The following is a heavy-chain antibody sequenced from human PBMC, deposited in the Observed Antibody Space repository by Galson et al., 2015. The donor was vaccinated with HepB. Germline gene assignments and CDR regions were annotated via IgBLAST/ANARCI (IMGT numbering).Heavy chain of an antibody. CDR3: GREFCFGTSCYDFYDY. D-gene: IGHD2-2*01. V-gene: IGHV1-3*01. Sequence: SVKVSCTASGYSFSNYVVNWVRQAPGQRLEWMGWINAANGYTKYSQMFQGRVTITRDTSASTVYMELTSLRSEDMAVYYCGREFCFGTSCYDFYDYWGQGTLVTVSS. CDR1: GYSFSNYV. CDR2: INAANGYT. J-gene: IGHJ4*02.